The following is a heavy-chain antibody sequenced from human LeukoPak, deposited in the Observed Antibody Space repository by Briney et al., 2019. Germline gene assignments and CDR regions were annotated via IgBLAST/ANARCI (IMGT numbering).Heavy chain of an antibody. Sequence: GGSLRLSCAASGFTFSDYYMSWIRQAPGKGLEWVSYISSSGSTIYYADSVKGRFTISRDNAKSSLYLQMNSLRAEDTAVYYCVRDHYYDSGAYSYFASWGQGTLVTVSS. V-gene: IGHV3-11*04. CDR2: ISSSGSTI. CDR3: VRDHYYDSGAYSYFAS. CDR1: GFTFSDYY. D-gene: IGHD3-22*01. J-gene: IGHJ4*02.